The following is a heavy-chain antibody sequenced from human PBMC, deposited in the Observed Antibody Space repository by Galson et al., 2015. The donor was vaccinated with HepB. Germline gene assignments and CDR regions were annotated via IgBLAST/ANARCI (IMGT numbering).Heavy chain of an antibody. CDR1: GYTFSGYY. CDR3: ARDAAVAADS. Sequence: SVKVSCKASGYTFSGYYLHWVRQAPGQGLVWMGRIDPKSGGTKYAQNFQGRLTVTTDTSISTAFMELSNLKSDDTAMYYCARDAAVAADSWGQGTLVTVSS. V-gene: IGHV1-2*06. CDR2: IDPKSGGT. D-gene: IGHD6-19*01. J-gene: IGHJ4*02.